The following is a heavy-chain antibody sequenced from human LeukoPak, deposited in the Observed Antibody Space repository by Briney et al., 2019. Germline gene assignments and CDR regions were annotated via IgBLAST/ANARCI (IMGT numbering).Heavy chain of an antibody. V-gene: IGHV3-49*04. CDR3: TRAPHPRCSSSGCYLDY. J-gene: IGHJ4*02. Sequence: GGSLRLSCAASGFTFSTSWMSWVRQAPGKGLEWVGFIQAKAYGGAAKYAASVNGRFSIWRDDSQSIANLQMNDLKAEDTAVYYCTRAPHPRCSSSGCYLDYWGQGTLVTVSS. D-gene: IGHD2-2*01. CDR1: GFTFSTSW. CDR2: IQAKAYGGAA.